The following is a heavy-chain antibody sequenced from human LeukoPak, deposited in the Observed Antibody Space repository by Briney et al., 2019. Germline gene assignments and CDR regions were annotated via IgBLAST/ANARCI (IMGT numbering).Heavy chain of an antibody. J-gene: IGHJ6*03. CDR1: GGSFSGSY. V-gene: IGHV4-34*01. CDR3: ARLPFTAVAGYYYYYYMDV. CDR2: INHSGST. D-gene: IGHD6-19*01. Sequence: SETLSLTCAVYGGSFSGSYWSWIRQPPGKGLEWIGEINHSGSTNYNPSLKSRVTISVDKSKNQFSLKLSSVTAADTAVYYCARLPFTAVAGYYYYYYMDVWGKGTTVTVSS.